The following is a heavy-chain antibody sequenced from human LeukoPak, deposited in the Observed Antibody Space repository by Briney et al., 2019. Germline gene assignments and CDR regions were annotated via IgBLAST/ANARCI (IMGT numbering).Heavy chain of an antibody. CDR2: INPNSGGA. D-gene: IGHD5-12*01. CDR3: ARDGEWLRHDAFDI. V-gene: IGHV1-2*02. J-gene: IGHJ3*02. CDR1: GYTFTGYY. Sequence: ASVKVSCKASGYTFTGYYMHWVRQAPGQGLEWMGWINPNSGGANYAQKLQGRVTMTTDASTSTAYMELRSLRSDDTAVYYCARDGEWLRHDAFDIWGQGTMVTVSS.